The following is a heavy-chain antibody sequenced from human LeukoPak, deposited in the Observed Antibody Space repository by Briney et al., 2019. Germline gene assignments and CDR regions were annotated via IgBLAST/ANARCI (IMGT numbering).Heavy chain of an antibody. Sequence: SETLSLTCTVSDGSISSYYWSWIRQPPGKGLEWIGYIYYSGSTNYNPSLKSRVTISVDTSKNQFSLKLNSVTAADTAVYYCARTRYYYGSGSWSDYWGQGTLVTVSS. CDR1: DGSISSYY. CDR3: ARTRYYYGSGSWSDY. J-gene: IGHJ4*02. CDR2: IYYSGST. D-gene: IGHD3-10*01. V-gene: IGHV4-59*01.